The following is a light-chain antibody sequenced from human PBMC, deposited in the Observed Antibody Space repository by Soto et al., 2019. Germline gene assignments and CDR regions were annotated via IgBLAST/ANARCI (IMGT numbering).Light chain of an antibody. V-gene: IGKV3-15*01. CDR3: QQDNNWPPLT. Sequence: EIVMTQSPATLSVSPGEGATLSCXASQSVSXNLAWYQQKPGQAPRLLIYAASTRATGIPARFSGSGSGTEFTLTISSLQSEDFAVYYCQQDNNWPPLTFGGGTKVEIK. J-gene: IGKJ4*01. CDR1: QSVSXN. CDR2: AAS.